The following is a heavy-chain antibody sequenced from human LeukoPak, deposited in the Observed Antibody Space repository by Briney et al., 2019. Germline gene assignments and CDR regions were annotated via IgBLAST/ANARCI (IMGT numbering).Heavy chain of an antibody. CDR2: ISGSGGGST. CDR3: ARDEGNYYFDY. Sequence: PGGSLRLSCAASGFTFSSYLMNWVRQAPGKGLEWVSAISGSGGGSTFYADSVKGRFAISRDDSKNTLYLQKNSLRAEDTAVYYCARDEGNYYFDYWGQGTLVTVSS. J-gene: IGHJ4*02. D-gene: IGHD4-23*01. V-gene: IGHV3-23*01. CDR1: GFTFSSYL.